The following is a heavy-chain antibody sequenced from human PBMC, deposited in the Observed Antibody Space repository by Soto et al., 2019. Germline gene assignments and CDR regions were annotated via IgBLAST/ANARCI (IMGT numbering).Heavy chain of an antibody. CDR3: ARGIATGQLDP. Sequence: ASVKVSCKASGYAFTRYTMNWVRQAPGQRLEWMGWINPDNGNTKSSQKFQDRVIITRDTSASTAYMDLSSLRSEDTAVYYCARGIATGQLDPWGQGTLVTVSS. CDR1: GYAFTRYT. V-gene: IGHV1-3*01. D-gene: IGHD2-15*01. CDR2: INPDNGNT. J-gene: IGHJ5*02.